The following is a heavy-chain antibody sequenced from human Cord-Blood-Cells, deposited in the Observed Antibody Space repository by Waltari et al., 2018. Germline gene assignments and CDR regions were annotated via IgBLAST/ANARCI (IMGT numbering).Heavy chain of an antibody. CDR2: INHSGST. V-gene: IGHV4-34*01. CDR1: GGSFSGCY. J-gene: IGHJ6*02. D-gene: IGHD3-9*01. CDR3: ARDGLRYNYYYYYGMDV. Sequence: QVQLQQWGAGLLKPSETLSLTCAVYGGSFSGCYWSWIRQPPGKGLEWIGEINHSGSTNYNPSLKSRVTRSVDTSKNQFSLKLSSVTAADTAVYYCARDGLRYNYYYYYGMDVWGQGTTVTVSS.